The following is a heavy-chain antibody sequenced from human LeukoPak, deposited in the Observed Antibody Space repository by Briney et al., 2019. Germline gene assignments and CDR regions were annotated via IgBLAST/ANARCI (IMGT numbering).Heavy chain of an antibody. CDR3: ARYLYYYGSGSGRFDP. CDR2: IYYSGST. V-gene: IGHV4-59*12. J-gene: IGHJ5*02. CDR1: GGSISSYY. D-gene: IGHD3-10*01. Sequence: SETLSLTCTVSGGSISSYYWSWIRQPPGKGLEWIGYIYYSGSTNYNPSLKSRVTISVDTSKNQFSLKLSSVTAADTAVYYCARYLYYYGSGSGRFDPWGQGTLVTVSS.